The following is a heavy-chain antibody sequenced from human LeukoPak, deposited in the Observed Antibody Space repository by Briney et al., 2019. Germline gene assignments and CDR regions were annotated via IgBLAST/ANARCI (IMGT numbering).Heavy chain of an antibody. CDR2: IWYDGSNK. CDR1: GFTFSSYG. D-gene: IGHD3-3*01. V-gene: IGHV3-33*01. J-gene: IGHJ6*02. CDR3: ARDCVDYDFWSGYYYYYYGMDV. Sequence: GGSLRLSCAASGFTFSSYGMHWVRQAPGKGLEWVAVIWYDGSNKYYADSVKGRFTISRDNSKNTLYLQMNSLRAEDTAVYYCARDCVDYDFWSGYYYYYYGMDVWGQGTTVTVSS.